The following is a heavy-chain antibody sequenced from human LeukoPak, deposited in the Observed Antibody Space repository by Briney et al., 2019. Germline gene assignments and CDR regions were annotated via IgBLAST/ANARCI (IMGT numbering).Heavy chain of an antibody. Sequence: GASVKVSCKASGYTFTGYYMHWVRQAPGHGLEWMGWVNPHSGGTNFAQRFRGRVTMTRDTSVTTAYMELNSLESDDTAIYYCACSDNKDDSSRLFNWRQG. CDR2: VNPHSGGT. CDR1: GYTFTGYY. V-gene: IGHV1-2*02. CDR3: ACSDNKDDSSRLFN. D-gene: IGHD3-22*01. J-gene: IGHJ4*02.